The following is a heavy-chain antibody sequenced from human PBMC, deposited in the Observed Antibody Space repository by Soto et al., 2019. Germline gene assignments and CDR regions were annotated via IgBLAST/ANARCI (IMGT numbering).Heavy chain of an antibody. Sequence: QVQLVESGGGVVQPGRSLRLSCAASGFTFSSYAMHWVRQAPGKGLEWVAVISYDGSNKYYAASVKGRFNICRDISKKKLYMTMKSQRDEETDVYYCARSLWRDDYNCGYFDLWGRGTLVTVSS. CDR2: ISYDGSNK. V-gene: IGHV3-30-3*01. J-gene: IGHJ2*01. CDR1: GFTFSSYA. CDR3: ARSLWRDDYNCGYFDL. D-gene: IGHD4-4*01.